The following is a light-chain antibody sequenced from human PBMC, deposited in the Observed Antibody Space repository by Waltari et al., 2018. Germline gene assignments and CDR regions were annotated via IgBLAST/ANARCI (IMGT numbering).Light chain of an antibody. CDR3: QQYGSSPWT. Sequence: EIVLTQSPGTLSLSPGERATLSCRASQSVSSSYLAWYQQKPGQAPRLVIYGAPSRATGIPDRFSGSGSGTDFTLTISGLEPEDFAVYYCQQYGSSPWTFGQGTKVEIK. J-gene: IGKJ1*01. CDR2: GAP. CDR1: QSVSSSY. V-gene: IGKV3-20*01.